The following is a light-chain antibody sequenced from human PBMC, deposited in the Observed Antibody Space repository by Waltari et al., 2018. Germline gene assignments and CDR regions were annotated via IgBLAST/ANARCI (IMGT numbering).Light chain of an antibody. CDR1: QSLVHSDGNTH. J-gene: IGKJ2*01. CDR3: MQGTHWPYT. Sequence: VVMTQSPLSLPVILGQPASISCKSSQSLVHSDGNTHLTWCQQRPGQSPRRLIYRVSTRDSGVPDRFSGSGSGSDFTLKISRVEAEDVAVYYCMQGTHWPYTFGQGTKLDIK. CDR2: RVS. V-gene: IGKV2-30*02.